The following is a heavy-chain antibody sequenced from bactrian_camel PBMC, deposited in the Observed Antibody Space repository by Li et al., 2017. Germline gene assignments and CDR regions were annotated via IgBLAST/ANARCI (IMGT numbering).Heavy chain of an antibody. D-gene: IGHD2*01. CDR1: AYTPANVR. CDR3: AARGPYCYTKLSVRDFTY. J-gene: IGHJ6*01. Sequence: HVQLVESGGGSVQAGGSLRLSCAFDAYTPANVRMAWFRQAPGKEREGVARICTGSGNTYYADSVKGRSTISQDNAKNTVYLQMNSLKPEDTAMYYCAARGPYCYTKLSVRDFTYWGQGTQVTVS. V-gene: IGHV3S63*01. CDR2: ICTGSGNT.